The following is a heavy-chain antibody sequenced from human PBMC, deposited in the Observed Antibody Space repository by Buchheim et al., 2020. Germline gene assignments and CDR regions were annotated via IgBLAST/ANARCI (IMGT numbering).Heavy chain of an antibody. V-gene: IGHV3-48*02. CDR3: ARDLCGSTSCYYYYYYYMDV. J-gene: IGHJ6*03. CDR1: GFTFSSYS. Sequence: EVQLLESGGGLVQPGGSLRLSCAASGFTFSSYSMNWVRQAPGKGLEWVSYISSSSSTIYYADSVKGRFTISRDNAKNSLYLQMNSLRDEDTAVYYCARDLCGSTSCYYYYYYYMDVWGKGTT. D-gene: IGHD2-2*01. CDR2: ISSSSSTI.